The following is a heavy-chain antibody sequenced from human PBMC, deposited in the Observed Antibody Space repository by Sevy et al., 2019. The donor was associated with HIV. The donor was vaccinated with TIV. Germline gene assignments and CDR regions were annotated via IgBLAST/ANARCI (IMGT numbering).Heavy chain of an antibody. D-gene: IGHD6-19*01. CDR1: GYTFSRSV. J-gene: IGHJ4*02. Sequence: ASVKVSCMASGYTFSRSVITWVRQAPGQGLEWMGWISTYNGKTNYAQKFQDRVTMTTDTSTNTAYMELRSLRSDDTAIYFCARGRGIAVAGGGYYSDYWGQGSLVTDSS. CDR3: ARGRGIAVAGGGYYSDY. CDR2: ISTYNGKT. V-gene: IGHV1-18*04.